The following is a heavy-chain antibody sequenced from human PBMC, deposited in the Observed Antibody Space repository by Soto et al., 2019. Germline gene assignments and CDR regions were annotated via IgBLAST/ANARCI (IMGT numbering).Heavy chain of an antibody. CDR3: AKSDLAEYLWFGEYYYYYGMDV. CDR2: ISGSGGST. D-gene: IGHD3-10*01. J-gene: IGHJ6*02. CDR1: GFTFSSYA. Sequence: GGSLRLSCAASGFTFSSYAMSWVRQAPGKGLEWVSAISGSGGSTYYADSVKGRFTISRDNSKNTLYLQMNSLRAEDTAVYYCAKSDLAEYLWFGEYYYYYGMDVWGQGTTVTVSS. V-gene: IGHV3-23*01.